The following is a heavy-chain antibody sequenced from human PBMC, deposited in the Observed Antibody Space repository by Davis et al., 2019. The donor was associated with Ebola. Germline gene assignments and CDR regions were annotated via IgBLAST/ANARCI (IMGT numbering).Heavy chain of an antibody. CDR1: GGSFSGYY. Sequence: GSLRLSCAVYGGSFSGYYWSWIRQPPGKGLEWIGEINHSGSTNCNPSLKSRVTISVDTSKNQFSLKLSSVTAADTAVYYCARVWSSGWNNWGQGTLVTVSS. D-gene: IGHD6-19*01. CDR2: INHSGST. V-gene: IGHV4-34*01. J-gene: IGHJ4*02. CDR3: ARVWSSGWNN.